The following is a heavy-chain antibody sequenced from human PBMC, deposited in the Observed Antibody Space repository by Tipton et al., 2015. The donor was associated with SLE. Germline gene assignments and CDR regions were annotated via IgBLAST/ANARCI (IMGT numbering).Heavy chain of an antibody. Sequence: TLSLTCAVYGGSFSNYYWSWIRHHPGKGLEWIGHIYNNGGTYYNPSLRGPVTISLDTSQNQFSLKLTSVTAADTAVYYCARSGCTNGVCPFDYWGQGTLVTVSS. D-gene: IGHD2-8*01. J-gene: IGHJ4*02. V-gene: IGHV4-34*09. CDR3: ARSGCTNGVCPFDY. CDR2: IYNNGGT. CDR1: GGSFSNYY.